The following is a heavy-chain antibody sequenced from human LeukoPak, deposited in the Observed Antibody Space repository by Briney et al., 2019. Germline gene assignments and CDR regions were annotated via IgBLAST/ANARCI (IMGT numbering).Heavy chain of an antibody. CDR1: GGSISSYY. D-gene: IGHD2-21*01. Sequence: SETLSLTCTVSGGSISSYYWSWIRQPPGKGLEWIGYMYYSGSTNYNPSLKSRVTISVDTSKNQFSLKLSSVTAADTAVYYCARAGCGGDCYSHYYFFYMDVWGKGTTVTVSS. CDR3: ARAGCGGDCYSHYYFFYMDV. CDR2: MYYSGST. J-gene: IGHJ6*03. V-gene: IGHV4-59*01.